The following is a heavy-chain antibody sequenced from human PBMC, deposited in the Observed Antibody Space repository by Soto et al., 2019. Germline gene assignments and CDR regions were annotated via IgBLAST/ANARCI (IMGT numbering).Heavy chain of an antibody. Sequence: SETLSLTCAVYGGSVSGYYWSWIRQPAGKGLEWIGEINHSVSTNYNPSLKSRVTISVDTSKNQFSLKLSSVTAADTAVYYCARHPILGVVIPRTSVYYYYYGMDVWGQGTTVTVSS. V-gene: IGHV4-34*01. J-gene: IGHJ6*02. CDR3: ARHPILGVVIPRTSVYYYYYGMDV. CDR1: GGSVSGYY. D-gene: IGHD3-3*01. CDR2: INHSVST.